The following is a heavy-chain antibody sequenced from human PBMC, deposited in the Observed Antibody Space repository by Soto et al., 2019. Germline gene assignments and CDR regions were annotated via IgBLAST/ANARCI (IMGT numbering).Heavy chain of an antibody. CDR1: GGTFSSYA. Sequence: QVQLVQSGAEVKKPGSSVKVSCKASGGTFSSYAISWVRQAPGQGLEWLGGIIPIFGTANYAQKFQGRVMITADESTSTAYMELSSLRSEDTAVYYCARDYYDSSGATPQNWFDPWGQGTLVTVSS. D-gene: IGHD3-22*01. J-gene: IGHJ5*02. CDR3: ARDYYDSSGATPQNWFDP. V-gene: IGHV1-69*01. CDR2: IIPIFGTA.